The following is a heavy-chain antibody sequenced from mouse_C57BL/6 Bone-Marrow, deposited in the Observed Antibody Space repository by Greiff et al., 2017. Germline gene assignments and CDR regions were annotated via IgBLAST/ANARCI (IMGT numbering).Heavy chain of an antibody. CDR1: GYTFTSYW. CDR2: IDPSDSYT. Sequence: QVQLQQPGAELVRPGTSVKLSCKASGYTFTSYWMHWVKQRPGQGLEWIGVIDPSDSYTNYNQKFKGKATLTVDTSSSTAYMQLSSLTSEDSAVYYCTRPYYYGSSGAMDYWGQGTSVTVSS. D-gene: IGHD1-1*01. CDR3: TRPYYYGSSGAMDY. J-gene: IGHJ4*01. V-gene: IGHV1-59*01.